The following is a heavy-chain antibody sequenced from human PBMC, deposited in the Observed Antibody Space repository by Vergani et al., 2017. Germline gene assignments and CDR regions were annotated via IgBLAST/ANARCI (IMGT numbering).Heavy chain of an antibody. CDR3: ARTERKYSSSSGSLRY. CDR1: GYTFDNYG. Sequence: QVQLVQSGSELKKPGASVKVSCKASGYTFDNYGISWVRQAPGQGLEWMGWISAYNSDTKYAQKFQGRVTMTTQTPTSTAYMELRSLRSEDTAVYYCARTERKYSSSSGSLRYWGQGTLVTVSS. CDR2: ISAYNSDT. V-gene: IGHV1-18*01. J-gene: IGHJ4*02. D-gene: IGHD6-6*01.